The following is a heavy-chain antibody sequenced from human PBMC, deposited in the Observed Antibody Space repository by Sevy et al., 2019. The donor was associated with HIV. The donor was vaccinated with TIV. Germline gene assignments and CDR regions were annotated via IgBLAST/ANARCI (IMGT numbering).Heavy chain of an antibody. CDR1: GYTFTSYG. Sequence: ASVKVSCKASGYTFTSYGISWVRQAPGQGLEWMGWISAYNGNTNNAQKLQGRVTMTTDTSTSTAYMELMRLRFDDMAGYCCASVPVLLWLGVLGDGAFDIWGQGTMVTVSS. J-gene: IGHJ3*02. D-gene: IGHD3-10*01. CDR2: ISAYNGNT. V-gene: IGHV1-18*03. CDR3: ASVPVLLWLGVLGDGAFDI.